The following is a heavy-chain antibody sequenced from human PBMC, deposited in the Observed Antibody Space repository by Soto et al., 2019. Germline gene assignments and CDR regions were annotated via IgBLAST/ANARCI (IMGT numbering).Heavy chain of an antibody. D-gene: IGHD5-18*01. CDR2: ISAYNGNT. V-gene: IGHV1-18*04. Sequence: QVQLVQSGAEVKKPGASVKVSCKASGYTFTSYGISWVRQAPGQGLEWMGWISAYNGNTHYAQKLQGRVNMTTDTPTSTAYMELRSLRSADTAVYYCARAAPVLQLWPPSGYWGQGTLVTVAS. CDR3: ARAAPVLQLWPPSGY. CDR1: GYTFTSYG. J-gene: IGHJ4*02.